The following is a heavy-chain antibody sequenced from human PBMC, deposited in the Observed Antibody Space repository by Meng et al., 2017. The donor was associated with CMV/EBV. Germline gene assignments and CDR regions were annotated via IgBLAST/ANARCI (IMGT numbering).Heavy chain of an antibody. V-gene: IGHV4-4*07. CDR1: GGSISSYY. CDR2: IYTSGST. Sequence: SETLSLTCTVSGGSISSYYWSWIRQPAGKGLEWIGRIYTSGSTNYNPSLKSRVTMSVDTSKNQFSLKLSSVTAADTAVYYCASQITDIYGDLYYYYYYGMDVWGQGTTVTVSS. J-gene: IGHJ6*02. D-gene: IGHD4-17*01. CDR3: ASQITDIYGDLYYYYYYGMDV.